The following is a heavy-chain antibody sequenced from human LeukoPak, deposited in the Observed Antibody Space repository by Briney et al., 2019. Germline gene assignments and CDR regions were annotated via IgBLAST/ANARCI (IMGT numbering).Heavy chain of an antibody. J-gene: IGHJ6*03. D-gene: IGHD2/OR15-2a*01. CDR3: TGGSDKVLSGEYYYYMDV. Sequence: GGSLRLSCAASGFTFSSYWMHWVRQAPGEGLVWVSRIISDGSSTSYADSVKGRFSISRDNAKNTLYLQMNSLRAEDTAVYYCTGGSDKVLSGEYYYYMDVWGTGTTVTVSS. CDR1: GFTFSSYW. V-gene: IGHV3-74*01. CDR2: IISDGSST.